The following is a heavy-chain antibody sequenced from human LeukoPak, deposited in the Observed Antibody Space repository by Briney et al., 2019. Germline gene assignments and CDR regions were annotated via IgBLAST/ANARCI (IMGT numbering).Heavy chain of an antibody. CDR1: GFTISSNY. V-gene: IGHV3-53*01. CDR2: IFNSGDT. Sequence: GGSLRLSCAASGFTISSNYMNWVRQAPGKGLEWVSVIFNSGDTYYSDSVKGRFTISRDTSKNSLYLQMNSLRVDDTAVYYCARDPAPATGAFDIWGQGTMVIIS. CDR3: ARDPAPATGAFDI. D-gene: IGHD1-1*01. J-gene: IGHJ3*02.